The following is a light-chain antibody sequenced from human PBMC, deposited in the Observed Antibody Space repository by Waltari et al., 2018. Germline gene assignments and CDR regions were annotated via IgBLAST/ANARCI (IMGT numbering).Light chain of an antibody. V-gene: IGKV1-6*01. CDR2: AAS. CDR3: MQALQTPLT. Sequence: AIQMTQSPSSLSASVGDKVTITCRASQGIRYDLGWYQQKPGKAPKLLIYAASSLQSGVPDRFSGSGSGTDFTLKISRVEAEDVGVYYCMQALQTPLTFGGGTKVEIK. CDR1: QGIRYD. J-gene: IGKJ4*01.